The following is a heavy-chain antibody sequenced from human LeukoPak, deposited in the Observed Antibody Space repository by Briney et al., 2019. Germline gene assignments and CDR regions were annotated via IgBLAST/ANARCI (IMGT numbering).Heavy chain of an antibody. CDR1: GFSLSTSGMC. V-gene: IGHV2-70*11. D-gene: IGHD3-16*02. J-gene: IGHJ4*02. CDR2: IDWDDDK. Sequence: RESGPALVKPRQTLTLTCTFSGFSLSTSGMCVSWIRQPPGKALEWLARIDWDDDKYYSTSLKTRLTISKDTSKNQVVLTMTNMDPVDTATYYCARVNYDYVWGSYRLDYWGQGTLVTVSS. CDR3: ARVNYDYVWGSYRLDY.